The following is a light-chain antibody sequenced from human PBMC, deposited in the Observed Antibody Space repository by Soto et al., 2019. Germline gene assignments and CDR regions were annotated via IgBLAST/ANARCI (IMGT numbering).Light chain of an antibody. V-gene: IGKV1-5*01. CDR3: QQYQEYR. CDR1: HSINNW. Sequence: IQMSQSPSTLSATVGDRVTITCRASHSINNWLAWYHQKTGKDPKLLIYYAFSLESGVPSRFSGSGSGTEFTLTIRNLQHDDFASCLLQQYQEYRFGQGTNVDIK. CDR2: YAF. J-gene: IGKJ1*01.